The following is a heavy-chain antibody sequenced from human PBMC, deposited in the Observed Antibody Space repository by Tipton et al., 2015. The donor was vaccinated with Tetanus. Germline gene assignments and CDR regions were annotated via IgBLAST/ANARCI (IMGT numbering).Heavy chain of an antibody. Sequence: GSLRLSCVGSGFTFSAYAMSWVRQAPGKGLQWVSSISGTGFSPYYADSVKGRFTISKDKAKNTLYLQMNSLRAEDTALYFCAKSRLGELSFSGLDSWGQGALVTVSS. D-gene: IGHD3-16*02. V-gene: IGHV3-23*01. CDR1: GFTFSAYA. J-gene: IGHJ4*02. CDR2: ISGTGFSP. CDR3: AKSRLGELSFSGLDS.